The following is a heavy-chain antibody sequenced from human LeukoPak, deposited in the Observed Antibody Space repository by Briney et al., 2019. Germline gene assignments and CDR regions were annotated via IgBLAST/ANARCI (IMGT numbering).Heavy chain of an antibody. CDR3: ARCSPGDSSNFYAVLQY. CDR2: ISGSGGST. J-gene: IGHJ4*02. Sequence: RPGGSLRLSCAASGFTFSSYAMSWVRQAPGKGLEWVSAISGSGGSTYYADSVKGRFTISRDNSKNTLYLQMNSLRAEDTAVYYCARCSPGDSSNFYAVLQYWGQGTQVTVST. V-gene: IGHV3-23*01. CDR1: GFTFSSYA. D-gene: IGHD3-22*01.